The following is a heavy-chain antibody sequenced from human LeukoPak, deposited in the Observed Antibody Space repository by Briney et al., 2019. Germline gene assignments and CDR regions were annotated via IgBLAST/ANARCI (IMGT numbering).Heavy chain of an antibody. D-gene: IGHD3-10*01. Sequence: KPGGSLRLSCAASGFTFSDYYMSWIRQAPGKGLEWVSYISTGSSTIYYANSVKGRFTISRENAKNSLYLQMNSLRDEDAAVYYWARDVEGTGGAFYFGSGGPRGWGQGTLVTVSS. V-gene: IGHV3-11*04. J-gene: IGHJ4*02. CDR1: GFTFSDYY. CDR3: ARDVEGTGGAFYFGSGGPRG. CDR2: ISTGSSTI.